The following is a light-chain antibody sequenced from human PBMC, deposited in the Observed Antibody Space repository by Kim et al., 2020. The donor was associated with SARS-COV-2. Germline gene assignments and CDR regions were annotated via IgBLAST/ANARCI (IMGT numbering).Light chain of an antibody. V-gene: IGKV3-11*01. CDR1: QSVSSY. Sequence: EIVLTQSPATLSLSPGERATLSWRASQSVSSYLAWYQQKPGQPPRLLIYDASNRATGIPARFSGSGSGTDFTLTISSLEPEDFAVYYCQQRSNWPPLTFGGGTKVDIK. CDR3: QQRSNWPPLT. J-gene: IGKJ4*01. CDR2: DAS.